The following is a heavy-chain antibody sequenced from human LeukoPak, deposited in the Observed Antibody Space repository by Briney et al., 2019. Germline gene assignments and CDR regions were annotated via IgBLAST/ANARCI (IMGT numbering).Heavy chain of an antibody. Sequence: PGGSLRLSCAASGFTFSSYWMSWVRQAPGKGLEWVANIKQDGSEKYYVDSVKGRFTISRDNAKNSLYPQMNSLRAEDTAVYYCVRNLAVAGTCFDSWGQGTLVTVSS. V-gene: IGHV3-7*03. J-gene: IGHJ4*02. CDR3: VRNLAVAGTCFDS. D-gene: IGHD6-19*01. CDR1: GFTFSSYW. CDR2: IKQDGSEK.